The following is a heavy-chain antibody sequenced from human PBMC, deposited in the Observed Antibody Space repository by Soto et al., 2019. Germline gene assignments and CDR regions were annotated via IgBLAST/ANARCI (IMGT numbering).Heavy chain of an antibody. J-gene: IGHJ6*02. V-gene: IGHV1-18*01. CDR3: ARGGYYDSSGSRNYHYYGMNV. CDR1: GYTFSSYG. D-gene: IGHD3-22*01. CDR2: ISPYDGNT. Sequence: ASVKVSCKASGYTFSSYGINWVRQAPGQGLEWLGWISPYDGNTKYAQILQGRVSMTTDTSTKTAYMEVRSLRSDDTAVYYCARGGYYDSSGSRNYHYYGMNVWGPGTTVTVSS.